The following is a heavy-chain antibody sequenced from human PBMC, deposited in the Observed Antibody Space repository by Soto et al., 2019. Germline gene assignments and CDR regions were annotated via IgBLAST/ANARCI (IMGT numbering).Heavy chain of an antibody. J-gene: IGHJ5*02. V-gene: IGHV4-31*03. D-gene: IGHD2-2*01. CDR2: IYYSGTT. Sequence: SETLSLTFTVSGCSISSGGYYWSWLRQHPGKGLEWIGYIYYSGTTYYNPSLKSRVTISVDTSKNQFSLKLSSVSAADTALYYCARCSLVVVPAPGFDPWGRGTLVTVS. CDR1: GCSISSGGYY. CDR3: ARCSLVVVPAPGFDP.